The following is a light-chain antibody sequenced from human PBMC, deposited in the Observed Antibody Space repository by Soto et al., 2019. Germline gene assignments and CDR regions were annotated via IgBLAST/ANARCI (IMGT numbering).Light chain of an antibody. J-gene: IGLJ1*01. CDR3: SSYTTSNTRQIV. CDR1: GSDVGRYKY. Sequence: QSVLTQPPSASGSPGQSVTISCTGTGSDVGRYKYVSWFQHHPGKAPKLIIYEVSNRPSGVSDRFSGSKSGNTASLTISGLQPEDEADYYCSSYTTSNTRQIVFGTGTKVTVL. V-gene: IGLV2-14*01. CDR2: EVS.